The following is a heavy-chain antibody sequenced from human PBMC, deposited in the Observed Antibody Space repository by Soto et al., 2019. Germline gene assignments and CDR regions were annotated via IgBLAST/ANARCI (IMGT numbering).Heavy chain of an antibody. D-gene: IGHD5-18*01. CDR3: ARLVWSYGTLFEP. CDR1: GSSISSFY. V-gene: IGHV4-59*08. J-gene: IGHJ5*02. Sequence: SETLSLTCSVSGSSISSFYWSWIRQPPGKGLEWIGYIYYSGSTNYNPSLRSRVTISVDTSKNQFSLKLSSVTAADTAVYYCARLVWSYGTLFEPWGQGTLVTVSS. CDR2: IYYSGST.